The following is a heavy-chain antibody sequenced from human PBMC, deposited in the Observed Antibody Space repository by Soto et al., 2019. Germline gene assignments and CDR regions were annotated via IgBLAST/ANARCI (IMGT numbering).Heavy chain of an antibody. Sequence: EVQLVESGGGLVQPGGSLRLSCVDSGFTFRSSWMHWVRQAPGKGLVWVSRIKSDATTKNSAGYAKGRFTIARDNAENTLYLQMDSLTAEDTAVYYCARGPTGWYGYDYWGQGTLLTVSS. J-gene: IGHJ4*02. D-gene: IGHD6-19*01. CDR3: ARGPTGWYGYDY. CDR1: GFTFRSSW. CDR2: IKSDATTK. V-gene: IGHV3-74*01.